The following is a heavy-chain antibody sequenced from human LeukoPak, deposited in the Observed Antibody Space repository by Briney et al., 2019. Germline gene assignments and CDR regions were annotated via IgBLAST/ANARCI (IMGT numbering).Heavy chain of an antibody. V-gene: IGHV1-69*06. D-gene: IGHD6-19*01. CDR3: ATVRTSSGWTLDY. Sequence: SVKVSCKASGYSFSDYYIHWVRQAPGQGLEWMGGIVPIFGTANSAQKFRGRVTITADKSTSTAYMELSSLRSEDTAVYYCATVRTSSGWTLDYWGQGTLVTVSS. CDR2: IVPIFGTA. CDR1: GYSFSDYY. J-gene: IGHJ4*02.